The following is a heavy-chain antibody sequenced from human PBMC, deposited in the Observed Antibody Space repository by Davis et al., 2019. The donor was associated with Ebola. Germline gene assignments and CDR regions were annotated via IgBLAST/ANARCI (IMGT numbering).Heavy chain of an antibody. CDR1: GGSISSSSYY. D-gene: IGHD1-1*01. CDR3: AREYNWNDRCFDY. Sequence: PSETLSLTCTVSGGSISSSSYYWGWIRQPPGKGLAWIGSIYYSGSTYYNPSLKSRVTISVDTSKNQFSLKLSSVTAADTAVYYCAREYNWNDRCFDYWGQGTLVTVSS. J-gene: IGHJ4*02. V-gene: IGHV4-39*07. CDR2: IYYSGST.